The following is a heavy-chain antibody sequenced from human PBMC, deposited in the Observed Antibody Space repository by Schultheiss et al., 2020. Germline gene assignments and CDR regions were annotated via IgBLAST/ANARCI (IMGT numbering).Heavy chain of an antibody. Sequence: SQTLSLTCTVSGGSISSYYWSWIRQPPGKGLEWIGEIFHSGTTNYNPSLRSRVTISLDTSKNQFSLNLTSVTATDTAVYYCARGETYSPRAEYFQYWGQGTLVTVSS. V-gene: IGHV4-59*12. CDR1: GGSISSYY. CDR2: IFHSGTT. CDR3: ARGETYSPRAEYFQY. J-gene: IGHJ1*01. D-gene: IGHD2-15*01.